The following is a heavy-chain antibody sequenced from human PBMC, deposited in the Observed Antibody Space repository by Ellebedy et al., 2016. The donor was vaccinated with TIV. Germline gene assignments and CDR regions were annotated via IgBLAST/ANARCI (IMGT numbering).Heavy chain of an antibody. V-gene: IGHV3-13*04. CDR2: IGTIGDT. CDR3: SRGRHRNYYDSSGYYPY. CDR1: GFTFSNYD. J-gene: IGHJ4*02. Sequence: GGSLRLXXAASGFTFSNYDMHWVRQATGKGLEWVSGIGTIGDTYFSGSVKGRFTISREDAKNSLYLQMNSLRAGDTAVYYCSRGRHRNYYDSSGYYPYWGQGTLVTVSS. D-gene: IGHD3-22*01.